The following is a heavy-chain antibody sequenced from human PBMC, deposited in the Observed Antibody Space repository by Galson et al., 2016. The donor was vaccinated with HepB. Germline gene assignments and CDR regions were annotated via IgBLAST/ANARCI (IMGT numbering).Heavy chain of an antibody. J-gene: IGHJ4*02. V-gene: IGHV3-7*01. CDR2: LKEDGSEK. CDR3: ARDSDVATYDY. CDR1: GFTFSSYW. D-gene: IGHD5-12*01. Sequence: SLRLSCAASGFTFSSYWISWVRRAPGKGLEWVANLKEDGSEKYYVHSVKGRFTISRDNAKNSVYLQMNSLRVEDTAVYYCARDSDVATYDYWGQGTLVTVSS.